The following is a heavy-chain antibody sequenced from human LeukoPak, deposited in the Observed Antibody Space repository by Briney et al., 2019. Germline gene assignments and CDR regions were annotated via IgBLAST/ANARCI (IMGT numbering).Heavy chain of an antibody. CDR3: ARESCYYDSSGPKCDAFDI. D-gene: IGHD3-22*01. J-gene: IGHJ3*02. CDR1: GGSISSYY. CDR2: IYHSGST. V-gene: IGHV4-59*12. Sequence: PSETLSLTCTVSGGSISSYYCRWIRQPAGKGLEWIGYIYHSGSTYYNPFLKSRVTISVDRSKNQFSLKLSSVTAADTAVYYCARESCYYDSSGPKCDAFDIWGQGTMVTVSS.